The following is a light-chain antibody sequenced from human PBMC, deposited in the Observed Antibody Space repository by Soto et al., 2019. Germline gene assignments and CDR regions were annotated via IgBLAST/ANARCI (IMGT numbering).Light chain of an antibody. V-gene: IGLV2-8*01. J-gene: IGLJ1*01. CDR1: SSDVGGYNY. CDR2: EVN. Sequence: QSALTQPPSASGSPGQSVTISCTGTSSDVGGYNYVSWYQQHPGKVPKLVVYEVNKRPSGVPDRFSVSKSGNTASLTVSGLQAEDEADYYCTSYAGGNNVFGTGTKVTVL. CDR3: TSYAGGNNV.